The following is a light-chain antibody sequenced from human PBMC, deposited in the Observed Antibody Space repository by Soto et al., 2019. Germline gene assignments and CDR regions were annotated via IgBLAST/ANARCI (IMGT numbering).Light chain of an antibody. CDR3: QQRSDWPLT. V-gene: IGKV3-11*01. J-gene: IGKJ4*01. CDR2: EAS. Sequence: EIVLTQSPATLSLSPGERATLSCRARQSVRSYLAWYQQKPGQAPRLLIYEASNRATGIPSRFSGSGSGTDFTLTISSLEPEDFAVYYCQQRSDWPLTFGGGTKVELK. CDR1: QSVRSY.